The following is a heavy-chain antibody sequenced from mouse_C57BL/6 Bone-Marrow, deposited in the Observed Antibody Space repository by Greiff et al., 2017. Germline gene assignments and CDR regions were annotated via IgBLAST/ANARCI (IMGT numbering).Heavy chain of an antibody. CDR3: ARGESSYYFDY. CDR2: ISDGGSYT. J-gene: IGHJ2*01. Sequence: EVQLVESGGGLVKPGGSLKLSCAASGFTFSSYAMSWVRQTPEKRLEWVATISDGGSYTYYPDNVKGRFTISRDNAKNNLYLQMSHLKSEDTAMYYCARGESSYYFDYWGQGTTLTVSS. CDR1: GFTFSSYA. V-gene: IGHV5-4*01.